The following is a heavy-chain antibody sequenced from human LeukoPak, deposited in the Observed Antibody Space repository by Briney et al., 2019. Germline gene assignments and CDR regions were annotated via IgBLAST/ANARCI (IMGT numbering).Heavy chain of an antibody. Sequence: SETLSLTCTVSGGSISSSNHHWDWIRQPPGKGLEWIGNIYYSRSTYYNPSLKSRVTISVDTSRNHFSLRLSSVTAADTAVYYCARRLSGYTFDYWGQGTLVTVSS. CDR2: IYYSRST. J-gene: IGHJ4*02. V-gene: IGHV4-39*01. D-gene: IGHD3-16*02. CDR3: ARRLSGYTFDY. CDR1: GGSISSSNHH.